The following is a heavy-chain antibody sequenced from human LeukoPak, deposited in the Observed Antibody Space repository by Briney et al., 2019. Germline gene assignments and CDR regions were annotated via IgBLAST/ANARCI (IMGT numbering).Heavy chain of an antibody. J-gene: IGHJ5*02. V-gene: IGHV1-69*05. Sequence: ASVKVSCKASGGTFSSYAISWVRQAPGQGLEWMGGIIPIFGTANYAQKFQGRVTITTDESTSTAYMELSSLRSEDTAVYYCARDFRVVVAANWFDPWGQGTLVTVSS. CDR2: IIPIFGTA. CDR1: GGTFSSYA. D-gene: IGHD2-15*01. CDR3: ARDFRVVVAANWFDP.